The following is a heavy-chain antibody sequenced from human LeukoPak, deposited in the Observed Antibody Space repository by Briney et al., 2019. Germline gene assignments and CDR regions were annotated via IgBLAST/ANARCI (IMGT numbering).Heavy chain of an antibody. J-gene: IGHJ4*02. CDR3: AKDPPGGDFWSGYYYYDY. CDR2: IWYDGCNK. D-gene: IGHD3-3*01. CDR1: GFTFTIYG. V-gene: IGHV3-30*02. Sequence: GGSLRLSCAASGFTFTIYGMDSLRQAPGKGMAWVACIWYDGCNKYYADSVKGRLTSSRENSKNSLYLQMNSLRAEDTAVYYCAKDPPGGDFWSGYYYYDYWGQGTLVTVSS.